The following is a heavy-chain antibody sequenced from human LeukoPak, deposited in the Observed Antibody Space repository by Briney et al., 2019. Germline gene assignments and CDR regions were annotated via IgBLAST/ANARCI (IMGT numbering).Heavy chain of an antibody. D-gene: IGHD6-19*01. CDR2: ISYDGSNK. CDR3: ARDSSGWYYFDY. V-gene: IGHV3-30-3*01. Sequence: GGSLRLSCAAAGFTFSSYAMHWVRQAPGKGLEWVAVISYDGSNKYYADSVKGRFTISRDNSKNTLYLQMNSLRAEDTAVYYCARDSSGWYYFDYWGQGTLVTVSS. CDR1: GFTFSSYA. J-gene: IGHJ4*02.